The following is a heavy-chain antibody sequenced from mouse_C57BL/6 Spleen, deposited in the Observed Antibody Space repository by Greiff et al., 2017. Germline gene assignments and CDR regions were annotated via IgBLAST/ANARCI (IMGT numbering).Heavy chain of an antibody. CDR3: TEGTIFAY. CDR1: GFNIKDDY. V-gene: IGHV14-4*01. CDR2: IDPENGDT. Sequence: EVQLQQSGAELVRPGASVKLSCTASGFNIKDDYMHWVKQRPEPGLEWIGWIDPENGDTEYASKFQGKATITADTSSNTAYLQLSSLTSEDTAVYYCTEGTIFAYWGQGTLVTVSA. D-gene: IGHD1-1*02. J-gene: IGHJ3*01.